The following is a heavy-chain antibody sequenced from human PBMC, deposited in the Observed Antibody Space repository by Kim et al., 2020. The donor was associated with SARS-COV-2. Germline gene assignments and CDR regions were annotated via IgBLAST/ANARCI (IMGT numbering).Heavy chain of an antibody. V-gene: IGHV4-59*11. CDR1: GGSIGGHY. CDR3: ARSPRLGITGRQYHSGVDV. J-gene: IGHJ6*02. D-gene: IGHD2-2*01. CDR2: IIYSGSA. Sequence: SETLSLICTVSGGSIGGHYWSWLRQPPGKGLEWIGYIIYSGSANYNPSLESRVTISVDTSKNQFSLKLHSLTAADTAVYYCARSPRLGITGRQYHSGVDVWGQGTTVTVSS.